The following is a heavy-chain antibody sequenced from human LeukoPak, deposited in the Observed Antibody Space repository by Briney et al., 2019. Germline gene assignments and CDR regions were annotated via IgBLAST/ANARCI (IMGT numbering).Heavy chain of an antibody. J-gene: IGHJ5*02. CDR2: INPNSGGT. V-gene: IGHV1-2*02. Sequence: ASVKVSCKASGYTFTGYYMHWVRQAPGQGLEWMGWINPNSGGTNYAQKFQGRVTMTRDTSTSAAYMELIRLRSDDTAVYYCARGGRGITMVRGVRSNWFDPWGQGTLVTVSS. D-gene: IGHD3-10*01. CDR3: ARGGRGITMVRGVRSNWFDP. CDR1: GYTFTGYY.